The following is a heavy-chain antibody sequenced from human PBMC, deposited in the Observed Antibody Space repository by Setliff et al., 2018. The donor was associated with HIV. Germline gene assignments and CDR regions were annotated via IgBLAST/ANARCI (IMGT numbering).Heavy chain of an antibody. V-gene: IGHV4-4*07. CDR2: IHTSDTT. D-gene: IGHD6-13*01. J-gene: IGHJ6*03. CDR3: ARGVAAAGMLMDV. Sequence: PSDTLSLTCTVSGVSTSIHYWVWIRQPAGRGLEWIERIHTSDTTRYNPSLQSRAAMSVDTSKNQFSLKLTSVSAADTAVYYCARGVAAAGMLMDVWGKGTTVTVSS. CDR1: GVSTSIHY.